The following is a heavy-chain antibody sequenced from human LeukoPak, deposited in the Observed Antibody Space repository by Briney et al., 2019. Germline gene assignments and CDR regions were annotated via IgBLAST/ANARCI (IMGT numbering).Heavy chain of an antibody. V-gene: IGHV4-59*01. D-gene: IGHD1-20*01. Sequence: SETPSLTCTVSGGSISNYYWTWIRQPPGKGLEWIGYIYYSGSTNYNPSLKSRFTISLDTSRNQFSLRLSSVTPADTAVYYCARCNWKHGWFDPWGQGTLLTVSS. J-gene: IGHJ5*02. CDR1: GGSISNYY. CDR3: ARCNWKHGWFDP. CDR2: IYYSGST.